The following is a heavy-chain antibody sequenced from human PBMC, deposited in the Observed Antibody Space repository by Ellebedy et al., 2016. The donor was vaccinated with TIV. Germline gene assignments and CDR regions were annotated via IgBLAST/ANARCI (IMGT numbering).Heavy chain of an antibody. CDR3: ARDFFGSGTYWGHF. CDR1: GYTFSHFG. V-gene: IGHV1-18*01. Sequence: AASVKVSCKASGYTFSHFGINWVRQAPGQGLEWVGWSSAYNGNTNYAQNLQGRVTLTTDTSTSTAYMELRSLRSDDTAVYYCARDFFGSGTYWGHFWGQGTLVTASS. J-gene: IGHJ4*02. D-gene: IGHD3-10*01. CDR2: SSAYNGNT.